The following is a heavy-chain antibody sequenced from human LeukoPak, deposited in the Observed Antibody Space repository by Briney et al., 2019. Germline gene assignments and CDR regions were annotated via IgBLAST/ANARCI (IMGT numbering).Heavy chain of an antibody. J-gene: IGHJ3*02. CDR2: ISAYNGNT. V-gene: IGHV1-18*01. Sequence: ASVKVSCKASGYTFTSYGISWVRQAPGQGLEWMGWISAYNGNTNYVQKLQGRVTLTTDTSTSTAYMDLRSLRSDDTAVYYCASLKNSYDSSGYLVTDAFDIWGQGTMVTVSS. CDR1: GYTFTSYG. CDR3: ASLKNSYDSSGYLVTDAFDI. D-gene: IGHD3-22*01.